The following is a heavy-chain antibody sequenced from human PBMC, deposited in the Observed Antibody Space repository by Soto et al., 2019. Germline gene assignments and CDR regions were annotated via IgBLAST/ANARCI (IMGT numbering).Heavy chain of an antibody. Sequence: TEGSRRLSCAASGFRLSNAWMSWVRDARVMGLEWVRLIKSTTDGGATDSAAPVIRRFTISRDHSKPTLYLPMNNLKSHATPVYYCTTDDPINDNWGQGTLVTVSS. V-gene: IGHV3-15*01. J-gene: IGHJ4*02. CDR2: IKSTTDGGAT. CDR3: TTDDPINDN. CDR1: GFRLSNAW.